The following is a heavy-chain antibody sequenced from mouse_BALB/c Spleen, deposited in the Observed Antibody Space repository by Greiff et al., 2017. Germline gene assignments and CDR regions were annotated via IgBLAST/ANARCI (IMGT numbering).Heavy chain of an antibody. CDR3: ARQLRGNYFDY. V-gene: IGHV5-9-3*01. D-gene: IGHD1-1*01. J-gene: IGHJ2*01. Sequence: EVQLVESGGGLVKPGGSLKLSCAASGFTFSSYAISWVRQTPEKRLEWVATISSGGSYTYYPDSVKGRFTISRDNAKNTLYLQMSSLRSEDTAMYYCARQLRGNYFDYWGQGTTLTVSS. CDR1: GFTFSSYA. CDR2: ISSGGSYT.